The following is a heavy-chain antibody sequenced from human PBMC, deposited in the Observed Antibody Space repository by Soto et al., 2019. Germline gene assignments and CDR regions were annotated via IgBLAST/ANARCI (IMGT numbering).Heavy chain of an antibody. Sequence: GGSLRLSCAASGFSFSSYGMHWVRQAPGNGLDWVAVIWYDGSNKYYAESVKGRFTISRDNSKNTLYVQMNSLTVEDTAVYYCARAQYTGSYFDACDVWGQGTMVTVSS. CDR3: ARAQYTGSYFDACDV. CDR1: GFSFSSYG. J-gene: IGHJ3*01. V-gene: IGHV3-33*03. CDR2: IWYDGSNK. D-gene: IGHD1-26*01.